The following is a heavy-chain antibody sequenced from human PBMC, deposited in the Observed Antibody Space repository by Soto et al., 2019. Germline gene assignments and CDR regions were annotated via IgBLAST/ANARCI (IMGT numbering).Heavy chain of an antibody. V-gene: IGHV1-18*01. CDR1: GYTLTSYG. J-gene: IGHJ4*02. CDR3: ARGRSEFWGSYLRHFDY. Sequence: ASVKVSCKASGYTLTSYGITWVRQAPGQGLEWMGWISAYNGNTNYAQKLQGRVTMTTDTSTSTAYMELRSLRSDDTAVYYCARGRSEFWGSYLRHFDYWGQGTLVTVSS. D-gene: IGHD3-16*02. CDR2: ISAYNGNT.